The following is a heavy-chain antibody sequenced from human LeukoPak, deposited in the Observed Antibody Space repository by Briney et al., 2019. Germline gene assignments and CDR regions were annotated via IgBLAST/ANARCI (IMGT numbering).Heavy chain of an antibody. D-gene: IGHD3-22*01. CDR1: GGPISSSSYY. Sequence: PSETLSLTCTVSGGPISSSSYYWGWIRQPPGKGLEWIGSIYYSGSTYYNPSFKSRVTISVDTSKNQFSLKLSSVTAADTAVYYCARCKKNNYDSSGYHGDWFDPWGQGTLVTVSS. CDR2: IYYSGST. CDR3: ARCKKNNYDSSGYHGDWFDP. V-gene: IGHV4-39*01. J-gene: IGHJ5*02.